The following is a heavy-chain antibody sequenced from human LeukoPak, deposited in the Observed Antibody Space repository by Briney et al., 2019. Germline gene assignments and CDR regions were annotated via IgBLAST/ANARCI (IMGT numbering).Heavy chain of an antibody. CDR2: IIPIFGTA. J-gene: IGHJ4*02. Sequence: SVKVSCKASGGTFSSYAISWVRQAPGQGLEWMGGIIPIFGTANYAQKFQGRVTITADESTSTAYMEPSSLRSEDTAVYYCARGRNYNCGGDCYTFDYWGQGTLVTVSS. V-gene: IGHV1-69*01. D-gene: IGHD2-21*01. CDR3: ARGRNYNCGGDCYTFDY. CDR1: GGTFSSYA.